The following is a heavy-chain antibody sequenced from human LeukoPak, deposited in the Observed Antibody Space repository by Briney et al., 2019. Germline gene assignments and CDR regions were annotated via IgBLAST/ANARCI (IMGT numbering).Heavy chain of an antibody. D-gene: IGHD2-2*01. CDR3: ARGVIVVVPAAHPGAYYMDV. Sequence: SETLSLTCTVSGYSISSGYYWGWIRQPPGKGLEWIGSIYHSGSTYYNPSLKSRVTMSVDTSKNQFSLKLSSVTAADTAVYYCARGVIVVVPAAHPGAYYMDVWGKGTTVTISS. CDR1: GYSISSGYY. J-gene: IGHJ6*03. CDR2: IYHSGST. V-gene: IGHV4-38-2*02.